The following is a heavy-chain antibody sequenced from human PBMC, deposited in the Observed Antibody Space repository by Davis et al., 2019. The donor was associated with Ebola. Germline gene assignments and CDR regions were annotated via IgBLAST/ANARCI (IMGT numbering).Heavy chain of an antibody. CDR1: GDSVSGSSGA. V-gene: IGHV6-1*01. D-gene: IGHD5-18*01. CDR3: SRGWLRTGFDV. CDR2: TYYNSKWYN. Sequence: HSQTLSLTCAISGDSVSGSSGAWNWIRQSPSRGLEWLGRTYYNSKWYNHYAASVEGRIAVNPDTSKNQFSLQLNSVTPEDTALYYCSRGWLRTGFDVWGEGTTITVSS. J-gene: IGHJ6*04.